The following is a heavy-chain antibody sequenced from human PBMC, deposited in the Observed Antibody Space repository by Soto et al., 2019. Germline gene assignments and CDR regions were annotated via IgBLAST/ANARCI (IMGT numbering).Heavy chain of an antibody. CDR1: GYTFTSYG. J-gene: IGHJ5*02. D-gene: IGHD3-10*01. V-gene: IGHV1-18*04. CDR3: ARVLLWFGELSPNWFDP. Sequence: QVQLVQSGAEVKKPGASVKVSCKASGYTFTSYGISWVRQAPGQGLEWMGWISAYNGNTNYAQKLQGRVTRTTDTSTSTAYMELRSLRSDDTAVYYCARVLLWFGELSPNWFDPWGQGTLVTVSS. CDR2: ISAYNGNT.